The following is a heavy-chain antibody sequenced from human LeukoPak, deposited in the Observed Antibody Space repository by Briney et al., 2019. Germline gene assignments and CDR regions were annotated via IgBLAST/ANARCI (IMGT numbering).Heavy chain of an antibody. CDR1: GGTFSSYA. V-gene: IGHV1-69*13. Sequence: ASVKVSCKASGGTFSSYAISWVRQAPGQGLEWMGGIIPIFGTANYAQKFQGRVTITADESTSTAYMELSSLRSEDTAVYYCARHYGGNSDPFDYWGQGTLVTVSS. CDR2: IIPIFGTA. J-gene: IGHJ4*02. CDR3: ARHYGGNSDPFDY. D-gene: IGHD4-23*01.